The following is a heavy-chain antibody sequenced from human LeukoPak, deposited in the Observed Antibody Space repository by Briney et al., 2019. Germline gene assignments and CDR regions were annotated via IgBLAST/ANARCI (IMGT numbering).Heavy chain of an antibody. Sequence: GGSLRLSCVASGFTFNIYAMSWVRQASGKGLQWVSAITDSGAGTYYADSVKGRFTISRDNSRNTLYLQMNSLRVEDTAFYYCASAQRPWFFDYWGQGTLVTVSS. CDR2: ITDSGAGT. D-gene: IGHD3-22*01. CDR1: GFTFNIYA. J-gene: IGHJ4*02. V-gene: IGHV3-23*01. CDR3: ASAQRPWFFDY.